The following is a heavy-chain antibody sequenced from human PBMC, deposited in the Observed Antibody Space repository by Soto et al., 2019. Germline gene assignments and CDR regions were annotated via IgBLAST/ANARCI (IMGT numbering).Heavy chain of an antibody. V-gene: IGHV4-31*03. J-gene: IGHJ5*02. CDR2: IYYSGST. Sequence: SETLSLTCTVSGGSISSGGYYWSWIRQHPGKGLEWIGYIYYSGSTYYNPSLKSRVTISVDTSKSQFSLKLSSVTAADTAVYYCARGYCSGGSCFPTNWFDPWGQGTLVTVS. CDR3: ARGYCSGGSCFPTNWFDP. CDR1: GGSISSGGYY. D-gene: IGHD2-15*01.